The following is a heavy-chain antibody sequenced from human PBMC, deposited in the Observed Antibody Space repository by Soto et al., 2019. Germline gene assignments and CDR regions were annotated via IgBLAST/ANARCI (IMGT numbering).Heavy chain of an antibody. V-gene: IGHV1-3*01. J-gene: IGHJ4*02. CDR1: GYTFTSYA. CDR2: INAGNGNT. D-gene: IGHD6-19*01. CDR3: ARVSGIAVAEV. Sequence: QVQLVQSGAEVKKPGASVKVSCKASGYTFTSYAMHWVRQAPGQRLEWMGWINAGNGNTKYSQKFQGRVTITRDTSPSTAYMELSSLRSDDTAVYYCARVSGIAVAEVWGQGTLVTVSS.